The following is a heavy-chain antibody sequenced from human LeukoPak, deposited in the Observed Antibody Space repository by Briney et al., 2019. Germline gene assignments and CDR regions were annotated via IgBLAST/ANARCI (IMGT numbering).Heavy chain of an antibody. CDR1: GFTFSSYG. Sequence: GGSLRLSCAASGFTFSSYGMSWVRQAPGKGLEWVSAISGSGGSTYYADSVKGRFTISRDNAKNSLYLQMDSLRAEDTAVYYCAELGITMIGGVWGKGTTVTISS. CDR3: AELGITMIGGV. D-gene: IGHD3-10*02. V-gene: IGHV3-23*01. CDR2: ISGSGGST. J-gene: IGHJ6*04.